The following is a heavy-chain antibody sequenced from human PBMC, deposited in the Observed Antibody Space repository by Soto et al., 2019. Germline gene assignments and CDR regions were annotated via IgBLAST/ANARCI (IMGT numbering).Heavy chain of an antibody. V-gene: IGHV3-23*01. J-gene: IGHJ4*02. CDR2: ISGSGGTT. Sequence: EVQLLESGGGLVQPGGSLRISCAASGVTFSSYAMSWVRQAPGKGLEWVSTISGSGGTTYYADSVKGRFTISRDNYKNTLYLQMNSLRVEDTAVYYCAKDRYDSSGYFFNDYWGQGTVVSVSS. CDR1: GVTFSSYA. CDR3: AKDRYDSSGYFFNDY. D-gene: IGHD3-22*01.